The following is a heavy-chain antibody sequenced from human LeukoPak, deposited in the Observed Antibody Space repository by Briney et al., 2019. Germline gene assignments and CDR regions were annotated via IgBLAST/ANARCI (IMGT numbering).Heavy chain of an antibody. Sequence: GGSLRLSCAPSGFTFRNHWMHWVRQAPGKGLVWVSRIDERGSNAMYADSVKGRFSISKDNAKNTVNLQWNSLRAEDTGVYYCIRDEALWRLDYWGQGTLVTVSS. CDR3: IRDEALWRLDY. CDR2: IDERGSNA. V-gene: IGHV3-74*03. J-gene: IGHJ4*02. CDR1: GFTFRNHW. D-gene: IGHD2-21*01.